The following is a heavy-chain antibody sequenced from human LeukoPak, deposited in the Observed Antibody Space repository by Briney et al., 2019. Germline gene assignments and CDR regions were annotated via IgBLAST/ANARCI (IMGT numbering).Heavy chain of an antibody. D-gene: IGHD3-22*01. CDR3: AKDQSHHDSSGSLYDP. V-gene: IGHV3-30*02. Sequence: PGGSLRLSCAASGFSFISYGMHWVRQAPGKGLEWVAFIRNDESNKYYADSVKGRFTISRDISNDTLYLHMNSLRPEDTAVYYCAKDQSHHDSSGSLYDPWGQGTLVTVSS. J-gene: IGHJ5*02. CDR1: GFSFISYG. CDR2: IRNDESNK.